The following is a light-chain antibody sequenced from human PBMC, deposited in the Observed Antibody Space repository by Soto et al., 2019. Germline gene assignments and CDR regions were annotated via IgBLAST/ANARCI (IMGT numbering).Light chain of an antibody. CDR2: SAS. CDR3: QQTYISPPT. V-gene: IGKV1-39*01. Sequence: DIQMTQSPSSLSASVGDRVTITCRASETTANYLNWYQHKPGKAPKLLIHSASSLQSGVPSRFSGRGSGTDFTLTINSLQPEDFATYSSQQTYISPPTFGGGTKVEIK. J-gene: IGKJ4*01. CDR1: ETTANY.